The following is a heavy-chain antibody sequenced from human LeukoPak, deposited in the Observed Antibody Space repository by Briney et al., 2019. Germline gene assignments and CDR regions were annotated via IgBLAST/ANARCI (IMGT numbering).Heavy chain of an antibody. CDR1: GYSISSCYY. V-gene: IGHV4-38-2*02. D-gene: IGHD5-18*01. CDR3: ARDLDSYGNYFDY. Sequence: SETLSLTCTVSGYSISSCYYWGWIRQPPGEGLEWIGSNYRSGSTYYNPSLKSRVPISVDTSKTHFYLKLSSVTAADTAVYYCARDLDSYGNYFDYWGQGTLVTVSS. CDR2: NYRSGST. J-gene: IGHJ4*02.